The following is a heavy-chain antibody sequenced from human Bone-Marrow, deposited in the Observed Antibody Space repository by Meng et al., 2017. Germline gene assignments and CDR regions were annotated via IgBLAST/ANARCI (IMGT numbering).Heavy chain of an antibody. CDR3: ARDSGDLLRFLEWLLYPDAFDI. V-gene: IGHV3-30*09. D-gene: IGHD3-3*01. Sequence: GESLKISCAASGFTFSSHAMHWVRQAPGKGLEWVAVISYDGSNKYYADSVKGRFAISRDNSKSALYLQMNSLRAEGTSVYYCARDSGDLLRFLEWLLYPDAFDIWGQGTMVTVSS. J-gene: IGHJ3*02. CDR2: ISYDGSNK. CDR1: GFTFSSHA.